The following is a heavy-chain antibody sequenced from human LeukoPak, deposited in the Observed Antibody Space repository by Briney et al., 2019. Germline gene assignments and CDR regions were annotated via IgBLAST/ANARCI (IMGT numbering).Heavy chain of an antibody. CDR1: GSYW. CDR2: INSDGSWT. Sequence: GGSLRLSCAASGSYWMHWVRQAPGKGLVWVSHINSDGSWTSYADSVKGRFTISRDNSKNTLYLQMNSLRAEDTAVYYCARDGWPTLTTKDYFDSWGQGTLVTVSS. CDR3: ARDGWPTLTTKDYFDS. D-gene: IGHD4-11*01. J-gene: IGHJ4*02. V-gene: IGHV3-74*01.